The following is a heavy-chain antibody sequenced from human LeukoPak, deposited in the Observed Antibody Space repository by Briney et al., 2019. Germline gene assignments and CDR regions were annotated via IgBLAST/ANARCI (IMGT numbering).Heavy chain of an antibody. D-gene: IGHD4-17*01. CDR1: GGSISSYY. CDR3: ARVRAYGDYVWIDY. J-gene: IGHJ4*02. Sequence: SETLSLTCTVSGGSISSYYWSWIRQPPGKGLEWIGYIYYSGSTNYNPSLKSRVTISVDTSKNQFSLKLSSATAADTAVYYCARVRAYGDYVWIDYWGQGTLVTVSS. V-gene: IGHV4-59*01. CDR2: IYYSGST.